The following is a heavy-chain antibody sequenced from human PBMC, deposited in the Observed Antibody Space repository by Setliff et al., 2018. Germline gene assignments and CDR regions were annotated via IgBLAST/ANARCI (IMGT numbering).Heavy chain of an antibody. Sequence: SETLSLTCAVYGGSFSGYYWSWIRQPPGKGLEWIGEVNHSGSTNYNPSLKSRVTISVDTSKNQFSLKLSSVTAADTAVYYCARGRGPPTIFGLPTGSKGYMDVWGKGTTVTVSS. CDR3: ARGRGPPTIFGLPTGSKGYMDV. CDR2: VNHSGST. D-gene: IGHD3-3*01. V-gene: IGHV4-34*01. CDR1: GGSFSGYY. J-gene: IGHJ6*03.